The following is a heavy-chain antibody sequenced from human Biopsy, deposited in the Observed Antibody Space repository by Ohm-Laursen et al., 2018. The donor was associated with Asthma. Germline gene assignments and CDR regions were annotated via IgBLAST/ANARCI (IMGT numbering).Heavy chain of an antibody. Sequence: GASVKVSCKVSGDSFSIYTYSWVRQAPGQGLEWMGGLSPMIGRANYAQKFQGRVTISADRSTSTAYMELSSLTIEDTAVYYCARAVTILQEWSGGMDVWGQGTTVTVSS. CDR2: LSPMIGRA. J-gene: IGHJ6*02. D-gene: IGHD3-3*01. CDR3: ARAVTILQEWSGGMDV. V-gene: IGHV1-69*10. CDR1: GDSFSIYT.